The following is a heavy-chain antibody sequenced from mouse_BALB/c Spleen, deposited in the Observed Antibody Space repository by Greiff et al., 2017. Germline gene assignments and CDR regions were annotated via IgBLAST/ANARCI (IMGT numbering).Heavy chain of an antibody. J-gene: IGHJ3*01. V-gene: IGHV1-67*01. CDR2: ISTYYGNT. CDR1: GYTFTDYA. D-gene: IGHD2-3*01. Sequence: VQLQQSGPELVRPGVSVKISCKGSGYTFTDYAMHWVKQSHAKSLEWIGVISTYYGNTNYNQKFKGKATMTVDKSSSTAYMELARLTSEDSAIYYCARDDGYYFAYWGQGTLVTVSA. CDR3: ARDDGYYFAY.